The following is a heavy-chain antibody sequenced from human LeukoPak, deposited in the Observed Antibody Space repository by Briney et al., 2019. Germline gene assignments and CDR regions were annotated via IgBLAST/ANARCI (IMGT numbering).Heavy chain of an antibody. J-gene: IGHJ6*02. D-gene: IGHD2-2*01. CDR3: ARSIIVVVPDALYGMDV. CDR1: GYTFTSYG. Sequence: GASVTVSCTASGYTFTSYGISWVRQAPGQGLEWMGWISAYNGNTNYAQKLQGRVTMTTDTSTSTAYMELRSLRSDDTAVYYCARSIIVVVPDALYGMDVWGQGTTVTVSS. CDR2: ISAYNGNT. V-gene: IGHV1-18*01.